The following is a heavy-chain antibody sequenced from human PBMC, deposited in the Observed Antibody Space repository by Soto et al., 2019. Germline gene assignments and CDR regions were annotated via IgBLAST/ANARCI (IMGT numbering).Heavy chain of an antibody. D-gene: IGHD6-19*01. Sequence: QLQLQESGPGLVKPSETLSLTCTVSGGSISSSSYYWGWIRQPPGKGLEWIGSIYYSGSTYYNPSLKSRVTISVDTSKNRFSLKLSSVTAADTAVYYCARHDSSGWDGFDAFDIWGQGTMVTVSS. CDR3: ARHDSSGWDGFDAFDI. CDR2: IYYSGST. V-gene: IGHV4-39*01. J-gene: IGHJ3*02. CDR1: GGSISSSSYY.